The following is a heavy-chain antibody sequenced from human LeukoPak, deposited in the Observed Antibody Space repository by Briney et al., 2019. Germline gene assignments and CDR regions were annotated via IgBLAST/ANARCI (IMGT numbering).Heavy chain of an antibody. Sequence: GGSLRLSCAACGLTLSGKYLSWVRPAVARGVAWVSIIYSGANTYYADSVNCLFTISRYNSNNTLYLQIISLRAEDTAVYYFVRGGLRDGYNYSPGFDYWGQGTLVTVSS. CDR1: GLTLSGKY. CDR2: IYSGANT. J-gene: IGHJ4*02. CDR3: VRGGLRDGYNYSPGFDY. V-gene: IGHV3-53*01. D-gene: IGHD5-24*01.